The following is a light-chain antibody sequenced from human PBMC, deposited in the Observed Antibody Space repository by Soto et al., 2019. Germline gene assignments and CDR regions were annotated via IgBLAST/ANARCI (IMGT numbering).Light chain of an antibody. CDR3: SAYTHSNTVI. J-gene: IGLJ2*01. CDR2: EVI. V-gene: IGLV2-14*03. CDR1: SSDVAAYNF. Sequence: QSALTQPASVSGSPGQSITISCTGTSSDVAAYNFVSWYQQHPGEVPKLMIYEVIKRPSGISDRFSGSKSGNTASLTISGLQAEDEADYYYSAYTHSNTVIFGGGTKVTVL.